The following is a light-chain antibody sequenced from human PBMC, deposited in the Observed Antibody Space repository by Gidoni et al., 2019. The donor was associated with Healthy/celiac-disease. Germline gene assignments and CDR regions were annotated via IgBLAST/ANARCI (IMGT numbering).Light chain of an antibody. CDR1: QSVLYSSNNKNY. V-gene: IGKV4-1*01. CDR3: QQYYSTPPT. CDR2: WAS. Sequence: DIGMTQSPDSLAVSLGERATINCKSSQSVLYSSNNKNYIAWYQQKPGQPPKLRIYWASTRESGVPDRFSGSGSGTDFTLTISSLQAEDVAVYYCQQYYSTPPTFGQGTKVEIK. J-gene: IGKJ1*01.